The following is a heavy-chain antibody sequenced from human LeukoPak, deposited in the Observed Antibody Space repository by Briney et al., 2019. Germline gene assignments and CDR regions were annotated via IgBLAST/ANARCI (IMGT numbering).Heavy chain of an antibody. CDR3: ARRGYCGGDCYIGDYYYYGMDV. D-gene: IGHD2-21*02. CDR2: ISAYNGNT. Sequence: ASVKVSCTASGYTFTSYGISWVRQAPGQGLEWMGWISAYNGNTNYAQKLQGRVTMTTDTSTSTAYMELRSLRSDDTAVYYCARRGYCGGDCYIGDYYYYGMDVWGQGTTVTVSS. CDR1: GYTFTSYG. V-gene: IGHV1-18*01. J-gene: IGHJ6*02.